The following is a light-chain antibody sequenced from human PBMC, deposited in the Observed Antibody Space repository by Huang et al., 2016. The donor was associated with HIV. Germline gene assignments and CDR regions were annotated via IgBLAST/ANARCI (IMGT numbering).Light chain of an antibody. CDR2: GAS. J-gene: IGKJ1*01. Sequence: EIVLTQSPGTLSLSPGERATLSCRGSQSVSSSYLAWYQQKPGQAPRLLIYGASSRATGIPDRVRGSGSGADFTLTISRLEPEEFAVYYCQQCGTSPSWTFGQGTKVEIK. CDR3: QQCGTSPSWT. CDR1: QSVSSSY. V-gene: IGKV3-20*01.